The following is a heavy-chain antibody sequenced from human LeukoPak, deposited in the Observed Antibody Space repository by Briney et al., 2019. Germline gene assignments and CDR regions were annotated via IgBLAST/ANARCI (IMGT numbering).Heavy chain of an antibody. CDR2: MNPNSGNT. D-gene: IGHD2-21*02. V-gene: IGHV1-8*02. Sequence: ASVKVSCKASGYTFTSYGISWVRQAPGQGLEWMGWMNPNSGNTGYAQKFQGRVTMTRNTSISTAYMELSSLRSEDTAVYYCARGTRARYCGGDCRHYFDYWGQGTLVTVSS. CDR3: ARGTRARYCGGDCRHYFDY. CDR1: GYTFTSYG. J-gene: IGHJ4*02.